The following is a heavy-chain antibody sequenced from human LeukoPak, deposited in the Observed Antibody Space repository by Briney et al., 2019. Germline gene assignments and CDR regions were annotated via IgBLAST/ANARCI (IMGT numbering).Heavy chain of an antibody. Sequence: GGSLRLSCAGSGFTFSSYWMHWVRQAPGKGLVWVSRINSDGSSTSYADSVKGRFTISRDNAKNTLYLQMSSLRAEDTAVYYCARDLGDIVVVVAASNAFDIWGQGTMVTVSS. CDR1: GFTFSSYW. CDR2: INSDGSST. J-gene: IGHJ3*02. D-gene: IGHD2-15*01. V-gene: IGHV3-74*01. CDR3: ARDLGDIVVVVAASNAFDI.